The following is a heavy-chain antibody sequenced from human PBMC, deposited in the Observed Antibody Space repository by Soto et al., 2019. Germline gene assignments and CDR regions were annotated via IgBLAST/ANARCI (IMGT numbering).Heavy chain of an antibody. V-gene: IGHV4-59*01. J-gene: IGHJ4*02. D-gene: IGHD3-22*01. CDR2: TYYSGIT. Sequence: QVQLQESGPGLVKPSETLSLTCTVSGGSISSYSWSWIRKPPEKGLEWIGYTYYSGITSYHPSLKSRVTISIDTSKKQFSLKLSAVTAADTAVYYGAGGRHSSGNYPWYFDYWGQGTLVTVSS. CDR3: AGGRHSSGNYPWYFDY. CDR1: GGSISSYS.